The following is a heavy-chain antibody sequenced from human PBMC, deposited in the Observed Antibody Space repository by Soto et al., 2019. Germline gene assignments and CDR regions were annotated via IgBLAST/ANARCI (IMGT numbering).Heavy chain of an antibody. CDR1: GRTISSYY. CDR2: IYYSGNT. CDR3: ARDSLSWFDP. Sequence: SETLSLTCNVSGRTISSYYWSWIRQPPGKGLEWIGSIYYSGNTNYNPSFRSRVTISLDTSKTQFSLKLTSVTAADTAIYYCARDSLSWFDPWGQGILVTVSS. V-gene: IGHV4-59*01. J-gene: IGHJ5*02.